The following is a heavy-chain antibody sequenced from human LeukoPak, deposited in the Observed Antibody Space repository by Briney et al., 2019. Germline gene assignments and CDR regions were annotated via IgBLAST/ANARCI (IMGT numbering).Heavy chain of an antibody. Sequence: SRTLSLTCAISGDSVSSNSAVWNWIRQSPSRGLEWLGRTYYRSKWYNDYAASVKSRITVNSDTSKNQFSLQLNSVTPEDTAVYYCAREVAGRDYFDYWGQGTLVTVSS. CDR3: AREVAGRDYFDY. CDR2: TYYRSKWYN. D-gene: IGHD6-19*01. CDR1: GDSVSSNSAV. V-gene: IGHV6-1*01. J-gene: IGHJ4*02.